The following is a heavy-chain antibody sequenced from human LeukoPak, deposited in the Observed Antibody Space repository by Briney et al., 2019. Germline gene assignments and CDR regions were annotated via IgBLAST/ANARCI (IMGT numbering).Heavy chain of an antibody. V-gene: IGHV3-30*04. CDR3: ATVYRPYDAPFIF. CDR1: GFTLTTYA. Sequence: PGGSLRFSCAASGFTLTTYAMHWVRQAPGKGLEWVAMFSYDGSIRYNADSVQGRFTISRDTSQNTLYLQMNSLRPDDTAVYYCATVYRPYDAPFIFWGHGHWSPSLQ. CDR2: FSYDGSIR. D-gene: IGHD3-16*01. J-gene: IGHJ3*01.